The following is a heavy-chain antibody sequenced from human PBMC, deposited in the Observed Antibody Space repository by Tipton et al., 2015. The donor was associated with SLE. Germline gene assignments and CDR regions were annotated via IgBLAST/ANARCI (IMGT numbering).Heavy chain of an antibody. V-gene: IGHV4-61*08. D-gene: IGHD6-19*01. CDR2: NYYSGST. CDR1: GGSISSGGYY. CDR3: ARDPGAVAGYFDY. J-gene: IGHJ4*02. Sequence: TLSLTCAVSGGSISSGGYYWSWIRQPPGKGLEWIGYNYYSGSTNYNPSLKSRVSISVDTSKNQISLKLNSVTAADTAVYYCARDPGAVAGYFDYWGQGTLVTVSS.